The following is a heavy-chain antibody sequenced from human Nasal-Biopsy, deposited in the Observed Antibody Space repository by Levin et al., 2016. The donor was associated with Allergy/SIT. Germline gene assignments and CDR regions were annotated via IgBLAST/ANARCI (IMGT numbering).Heavy chain of an antibody. CDR2: INAGTGNT. J-gene: IGHJ3*02. V-gene: IGHV1-3*01. Sequence: ASVKVSCKPSGYTSTSFPIYWVRQAPGQGLEWMGWINAGTGNTKHSQKFQGRVTITRDTSASTAYMELTSLRSEDTAIYYCARGFWDDGFDIWGQGTMVTVSS. CDR3: ARGFWDDGFDI. CDR1: GYTSTSFP. D-gene: IGHD1-26*01.